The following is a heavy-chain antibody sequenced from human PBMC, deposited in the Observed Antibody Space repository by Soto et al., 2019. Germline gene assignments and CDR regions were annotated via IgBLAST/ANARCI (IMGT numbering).Heavy chain of an antibody. CDR1: GFTFITYA. J-gene: IGHJ4*02. Sequence: EVQLLESGGGLVQPGGSLRLSCAGTGFTFITYAMNWVRQAPGKGLEWVSTVTASGRTTYYSDSVEGRFTISRDNSKNTVYLEMSSLRVNDTAVYYCAKATRQQSDLEGIDYWGQGTLVTVSS. V-gene: IGHV3-23*01. D-gene: IGHD6-13*01. CDR3: AKATRQQSDLEGIDY. CDR2: VTASGRTT.